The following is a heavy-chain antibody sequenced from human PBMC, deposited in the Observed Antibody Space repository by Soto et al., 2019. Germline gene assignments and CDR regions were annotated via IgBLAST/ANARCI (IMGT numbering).Heavy chain of an antibody. CDR2: INPNSGGT. CDR1: GYTFTSYY. D-gene: IGHD3-3*01. V-gene: IGHV1-2*02. J-gene: IGHJ6*02. Sequence: ASVKVSCKASGYTFTSYYMHWVRQAPGQGLEWMGWINPNSGGTNYAQKFQGRVTMTRDTSISTAYMELSRLRSDDTAVYYCARDSITIFGVVITNYYYYYGMDVWGQGTTVTVSS. CDR3: ARDSITIFGVVITNYYYYYGMDV.